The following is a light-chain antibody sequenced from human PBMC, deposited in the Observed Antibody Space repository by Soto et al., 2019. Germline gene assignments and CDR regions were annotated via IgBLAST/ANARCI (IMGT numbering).Light chain of an antibody. CDR1: QSLLHSNGYNY. V-gene: IGKV2-28*01. J-gene: IGKJ1*01. CDR2: LGS. CDR3: MQALQTPPT. Sequence: DIVMTQSPLSLPVTPGEPASISCRSSQSLLHSNGYNYLDWYLQKPGQSPQLLIYLGSNRASGVPDRFSGSGSGTYFTLKSSRVEAEDVGVYYCMQALQTPPTFGQGTKVEIK.